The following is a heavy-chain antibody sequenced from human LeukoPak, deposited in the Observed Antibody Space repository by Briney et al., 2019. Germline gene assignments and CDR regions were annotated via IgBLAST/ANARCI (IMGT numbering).Heavy chain of an antibody. CDR1: GFTFNNYW. CDR3: ARDKIVGASKFDY. J-gene: IGHJ4*02. CDR2: IKQDESEK. D-gene: IGHD1-26*01. Sequence: GGSLRLSCAVSGFTFNNYWMSWVRQAPGKGLEWVAHIKQDESEKYYVDSVKGRFTISRDNAKNSLYLQMNSLRAEDTAIYYCARDKIVGASKFDYWGQGTLVTVSS. V-gene: IGHV3-7*01.